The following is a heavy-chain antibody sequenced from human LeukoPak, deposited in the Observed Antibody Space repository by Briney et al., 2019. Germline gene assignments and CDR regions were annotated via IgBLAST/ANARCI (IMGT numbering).Heavy chain of an antibody. V-gene: IGHV4-34*01. J-gene: IGHJ4*02. D-gene: IGHD5-24*01. CDR2: INHSGST. Sequence: SETLSLTCAVYGGSFSDYYWSWIRQSPGRGLEWIGEINHSGSTNYNPSLKSRVTISVDTSKNQFSLKLSSVTAADTAVYYCARERDGYNYRYPLDYWGQGTLVTVSS. CDR3: ARERDGYNYRYPLDY. CDR1: GGSFSDYY.